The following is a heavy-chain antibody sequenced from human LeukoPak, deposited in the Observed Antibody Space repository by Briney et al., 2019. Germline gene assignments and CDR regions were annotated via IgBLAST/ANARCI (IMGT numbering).Heavy chain of an antibody. CDR2: ISAYNGNT. CDR3: ARVYMGLRFGGYYYYYMDV. D-gene: IGHD5-12*01. CDR1: GYTFTSYA. V-gene: IGHV1-18*01. Sequence: ASVKVSCKASGYTFTSYAMNWVRQAPGQGLEWMGWISAYNGNTNYAQKLRGRVTMTTDTSTSTAYMELRSLRSDDTAVYYCARVYMGLRFGGYYYYYMDVWGKGTTVTVSS. J-gene: IGHJ6*03.